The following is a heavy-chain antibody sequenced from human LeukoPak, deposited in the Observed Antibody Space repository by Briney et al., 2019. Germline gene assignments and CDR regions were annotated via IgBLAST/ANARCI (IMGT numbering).Heavy chain of an antibody. Sequence: PSETLSLTCAVYGGSFSGYYWSWIRQPPGKGLEWIGEINHSGSTNYNPSLKSRVTISVDTSKNQFSLKLNSMTAADTAVYYCAVSTGWYKIDYWGQGTLVTVSS. J-gene: IGHJ4*02. D-gene: IGHD6-19*01. CDR3: AVSTGWYKIDY. CDR1: GGSFSGYY. CDR2: INHSGST. V-gene: IGHV4-34*01.